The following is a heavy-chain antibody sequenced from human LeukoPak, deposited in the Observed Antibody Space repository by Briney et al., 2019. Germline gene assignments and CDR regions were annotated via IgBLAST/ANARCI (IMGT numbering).Heavy chain of an antibody. Sequence: PGGSLRLSCAASGFTFSSYAMSWVRQAPGKGLEWVSAISGSGGSTYYADSVKGRFTISRDNSKNTLYLQMNSLRAEDTAVYYCAKDSVYSSGWYTFLFDYWGQGTLVTVSS. D-gene: IGHD6-19*01. CDR3: AKDSVYSSGWYTFLFDY. CDR1: GFTFSSYA. V-gene: IGHV3-23*01. J-gene: IGHJ4*02. CDR2: ISGSGGST.